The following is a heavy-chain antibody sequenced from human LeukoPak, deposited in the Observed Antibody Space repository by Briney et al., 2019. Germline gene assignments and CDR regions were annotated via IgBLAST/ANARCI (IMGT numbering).Heavy chain of an antibody. CDR1: AFIFQTYG. Sequence: AGGSLRLSCTTSAFIFQTYGLYWVRRAPGKGLEWVAAIWYDGTNKNYADSVKGRFVLSRDKSNNTLYLQMNSLRGEDTAVYYCAKYQIRGGLFDLWRQGTLVTVTS. J-gene: IGHJ4*02. V-gene: IGHV3-33*03. CDR3: AKYQIRGGLFDL. CDR2: IWYDGTNK.